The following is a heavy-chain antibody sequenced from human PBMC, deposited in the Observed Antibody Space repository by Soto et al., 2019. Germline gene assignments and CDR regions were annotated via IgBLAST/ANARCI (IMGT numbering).Heavy chain of an antibody. CDR1: GFTFSSNA. CDR2: ISGSGGRT. J-gene: IGHJ4*02. V-gene: IGHV3-23*01. CDR3: AKGGSGSYSRHHYFDY. Sequence: PGGSLRLSCEASGFTFSSNAMTWVRQAPGKGLEWVSGISGSGGRTDYADSVKGRFTISRDNSKNTLYLQMNSLRAEDTALYYCAKGGSGSYSRHHYFDYWGQGTQVTVSS. D-gene: IGHD3-10*01.